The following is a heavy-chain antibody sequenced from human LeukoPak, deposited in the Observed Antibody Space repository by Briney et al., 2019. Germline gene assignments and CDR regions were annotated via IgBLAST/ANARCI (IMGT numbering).Heavy chain of an antibody. D-gene: IGHD3-10*01. J-gene: IGHJ3*02. CDR1: GYTFTGYY. V-gene: IGHV1-2*04. Sequence: ASVNVSCKASGYTFTGYYMHWVRQAPGQGLEWMGWINPNSGGTNYAQKFQGWVTMTRDTSISTAYMELSRLRSDDTAVYYCARELDYYGSGSSDAFDIWGQGTMVTVSS. CDR3: ARELDYYGSGSSDAFDI. CDR2: INPNSGGT.